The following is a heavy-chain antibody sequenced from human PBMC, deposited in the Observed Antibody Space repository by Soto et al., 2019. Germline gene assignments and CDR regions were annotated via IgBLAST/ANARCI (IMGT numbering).Heavy chain of an antibody. CDR2: IGTAGDT. J-gene: IGHJ4*02. Sequence: EVQLVESGGGLVQPGGSLRLSCAASGFTFSSYDMHWVRQATGKGLEWVSAIGTAGDTYYPGSVKGRFTISRENAKNSLYLQVNSLRAGDTAVYYCARGPYGSGSPIAPSYFDYWGQGTLVTVSS. CDR3: ARGPYGSGSPIAPSYFDY. CDR1: GFTFSSYD. D-gene: IGHD3-10*01. V-gene: IGHV3-13*01.